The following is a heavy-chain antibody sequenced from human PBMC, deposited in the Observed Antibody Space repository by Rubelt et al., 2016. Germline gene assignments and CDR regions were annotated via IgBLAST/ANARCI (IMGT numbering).Heavy chain of an antibody. CDR2: ISSSSSTI. CDR3: ARPAAAAPYYYYYGMDV. D-gene: IGHD6-13*01. V-gene: IGHV3-48*01. J-gene: IGHJ6*02. Sequence: GKGLEWVSYISSSSSTIYYADSVKGRFTISRDNAKNSLYLQMNSLRAEDTAVYYCARPAAAAPYYYYYGMDVWGQGTTVTVSS.